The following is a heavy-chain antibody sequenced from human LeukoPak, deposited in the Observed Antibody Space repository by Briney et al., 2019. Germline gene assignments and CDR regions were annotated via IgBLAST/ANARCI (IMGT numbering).Heavy chain of an antibody. CDR2: ISSSSSYI. CDR3: ARDSTPMDILTGYYKRVDWFDP. D-gene: IGHD3-9*01. V-gene: IGHV3-21*01. Sequence: GGSLRLSCAASGFTFDDYGMSWVRQAPGKGLEWVSSISSSSSYIYYADSVKGRFTISRDNAKNSLYLQMNSLRAEDTAVYYCARDSTPMDILTGYYKRVDWFDPWGQGTLVTVSS. J-gene: IGHJ5*02. CDR1: GFTFDDYG.